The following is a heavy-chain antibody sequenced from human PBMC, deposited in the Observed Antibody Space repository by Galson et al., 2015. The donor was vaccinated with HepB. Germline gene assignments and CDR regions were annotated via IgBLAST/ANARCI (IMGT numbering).Heavy chain of an antibody. V-gene: IGHV1-69*10. D-gene: IGHD6-13*01. CDR1: GGTFSSYA. CDR2: IIPILGIA. Sequence: SVKVSCKASGGTFSSYAISWVRQAPGQGLEWMGGIIPILGIATYAQKFQGRVTIIADKSTSTAYMELSSLRFEDTAVYYCAKAASSWYGDYFDYWGQGILVTVSS. J-gene: IGHJ4*02. CDR3: AKAASSWYGDYFDY.